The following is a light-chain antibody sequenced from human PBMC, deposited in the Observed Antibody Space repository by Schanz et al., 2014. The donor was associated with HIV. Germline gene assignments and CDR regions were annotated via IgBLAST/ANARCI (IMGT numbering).Light chain of an antibody. J-gene: IGKJ2*01. CDR3: QQYNSFSST. Sequence: DIQMTQSPSTLSASVGDRVTLTCRASQSIGNSLAWFQLKPGRAPKLLIYSASRLQTGVPSTFSGTGSGTEFTLTISSLQPDDFATYYCQQYNSFSSTFGQGTKVEIK. V-gene: IGKV1-5*03. CDR1: QSIGNS. CDR2: SAS.